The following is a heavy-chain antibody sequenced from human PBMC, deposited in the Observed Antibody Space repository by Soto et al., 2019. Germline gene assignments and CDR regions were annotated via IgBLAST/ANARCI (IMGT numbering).Heavy chain of an antibody. J-gene: IGHJ4*02. D-gene: IGHD2-2*01. V-gene: IGHV4-31*03. Sequence: SETLSLTCTVSGGSISSGGYYWSWIRQHPGKGLEWIGYIYYSGSTYYNPSLKSRVTISVDTSKNQFSLKLSSVTAADTAVYYCARGPGCSSTSCYVGFDYWGQGTLVTVSS. CDR2: IYYSGST. CDR1: GGSISSGGYY. CDR3: ARGPGCSSTSCYVGFDY.